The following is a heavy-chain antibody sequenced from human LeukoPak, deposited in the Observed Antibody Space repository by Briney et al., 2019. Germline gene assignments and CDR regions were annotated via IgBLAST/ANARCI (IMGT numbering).Heavy chain of an antibody. Sequence: SQTLSLTCTVSGGSISSGDYYWSWIRQPPGKGLEWIGYIYHSGSTYYNPSLKSRVTISVDTSKNQFSLKLSSVTAADTAVYYCASAPDRNWFDYWGQGTLVTVSS. V-gene: IGHV4-30-4*01. CDR1: GGSISSGDYY. D-gene: IGHD1-1*01. CDR2: IYHSGST. J-gene: IGHJ4*02. CDR3: ASAPDRNWFDY.